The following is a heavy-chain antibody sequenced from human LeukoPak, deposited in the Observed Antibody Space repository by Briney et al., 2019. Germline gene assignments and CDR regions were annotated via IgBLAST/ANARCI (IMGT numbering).Heavy chain of an antibody. CDR3: ASWEMGVCDY. D-gene: IGHD1-26*01. V-gene: IGHV4-39*01. CDR2: IYYSGST. Sequence: PSETLSLTCTVSGGSISSSSYYWGWIRQTPGKGLEWIGSIYYSGSTYYNPSLKSRVTISVDTSKNQFSLKLSPVTAADTAVYYCASWEMGVCDYWGQGTLVTVSS. J-gene: IGHJ4*02. CDR1: GGSISSSSYY.